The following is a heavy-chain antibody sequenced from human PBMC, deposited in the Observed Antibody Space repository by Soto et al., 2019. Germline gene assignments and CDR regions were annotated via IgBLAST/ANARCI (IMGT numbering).Heavy chain of an antibody. Sequence: GGSLRLSCAASGFTFSSYGMHWVRQAPGKGLEWVAVIWYDGSNKYYADSVKGRFTISRDNSKNTLYLQMNSLRAEDTAVYYCARDTRLGYCSSTMCYRLPYCMDVRGKGTTGTGSS. CDR1: GFTFSSYG. CDR2: IWYDGSNK. D-gene: IGHD2-2*02. V-gene: IGHV3-33*01. J-gene: IGHJ6*04. CDR3: ARDTRLGYCSSTMCYRLPYCMDV.